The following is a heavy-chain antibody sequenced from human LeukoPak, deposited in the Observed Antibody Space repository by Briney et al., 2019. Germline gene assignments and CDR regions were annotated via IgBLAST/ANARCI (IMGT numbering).Heavy chain of an antibody. CDR1: GFTFSSYW. J-gene: IGHJ6*02. CDR3: ASLYDILPGYSADYYYGMDV. Sequence: PGGSLRLSCAASGFTFSSYWMSWVRQAPGKGLEWVANIKQDGSEKYYVDSVKGRFTISRDNAKNSLYLQMNSLGAEDTAVYYCASLYDILPGYSADYYYGMDVWGQGTTVTVSS. D-gene: IGHD3-9*01. V-gene: IGHV3-7*01. CDR2: IKQDGSEK.